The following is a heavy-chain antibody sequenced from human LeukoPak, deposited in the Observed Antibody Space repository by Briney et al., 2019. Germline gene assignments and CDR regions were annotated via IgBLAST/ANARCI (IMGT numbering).Heavy chain of an antibody. CDR3: ARGGQWLTDAFDI. D-gene: IGHD6-19*01. J-gene: IGHJ3*02. CDR1: GFTFSYYA. Sequence: PGGSLRLSCAASGFTFSYYAMHWVRQAPGKGLEYVSAISSNGGSTYYANSVKGRFTISRDNSKNTLYLQMGSLRAEDMAVYYCARGGQWLTDAFDIWGQGTMVTVSS. V-gene: IGHV3-64*01. CDR2: ISSNGGST.